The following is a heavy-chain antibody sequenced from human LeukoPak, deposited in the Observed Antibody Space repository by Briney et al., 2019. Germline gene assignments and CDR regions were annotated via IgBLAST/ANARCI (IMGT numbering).Heavy chain of an antibody. CDR2: IYYSGST. CDR3: ARGGYCGGDCYFYY. D-gene: IGHD2-21*02. CDR1: GYSISSAYY. V-gene: IGHV4-38-2*02. Sequence: SETLSLTCSVSGYSISSAYYWGWIRPPPGKGLEWIGSIYYSGSTYYNPSLKSRVTISVDTSKNQFSLKLSSVTAADTAVYYCARGGYCGGDCYFYYWGQGTLVTVSS. J-gene: IGHJ4*02.